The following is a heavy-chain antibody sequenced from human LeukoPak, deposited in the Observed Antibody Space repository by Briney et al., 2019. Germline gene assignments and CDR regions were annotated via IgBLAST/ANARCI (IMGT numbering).Heavy chain of an antibody. CDR3: ARGRGGKFGEYIQH. CDR2: ISDSTGSSYTI. J-gene: IGHJ1*01. V-gene: IGHV3-48*01. D-gene: IGHD4-23*01. Sequence: GGSLRLSCAASGFTFSSYSMNWVRQAPGKGLEWASYISDSTGSSYTIYYADSVKGRFTISRDNAENSLYLQMNSLRAEDTAIYYCARGRGGKFGEYIQHWGQGTLVTVSS. CDR1: GFTFSSYS.